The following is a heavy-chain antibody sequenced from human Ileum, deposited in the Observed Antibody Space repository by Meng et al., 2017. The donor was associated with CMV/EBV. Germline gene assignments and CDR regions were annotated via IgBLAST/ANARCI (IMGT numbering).Heavy chain of an antibody. CDR2: IYTTGNI. CDR1: ADSLSRSS. D-gene: IGHD1-26*01. Sequence: QVQLQDAGPGWANPSATLSLTCTVSADSLSRSSWHWIRQHAGKVLEWIGRIYTTGNIKYNPSLMSRVTMSLDTSKSQFSLNLRSLTAADTAVYYCATTYSDADWIFDYWGQGTLVTVSS. J-gene: IGHJ4*02. V-gene: IGHV4-4*07. CDR3: ATTYSDADWIFDY.